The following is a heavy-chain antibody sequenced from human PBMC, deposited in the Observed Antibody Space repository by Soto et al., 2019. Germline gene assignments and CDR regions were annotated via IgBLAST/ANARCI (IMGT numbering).Heavy chain of an antibody. CDR2: ISSSSSYI. CDR3: ARDCSSSSCSVWHY. J-gene: IGHJ4*02. D-gene: IGHD2-2*01. Sequence: GGSLRLSCAASGFTFSSYSMNWVRQAPGKGLEWVSSISSSSSYIYYADSVKGRFTISRDNAKNSLYLQMNSLRAEDTAVYYCARDCSSSSCSVWHYWGQGTLVTVSS. CDR1: GFTFSSYS. V-gene: IGHV3-21*01.